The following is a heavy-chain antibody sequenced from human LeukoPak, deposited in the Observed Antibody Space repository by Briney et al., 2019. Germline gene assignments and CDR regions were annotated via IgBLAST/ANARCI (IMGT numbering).Heavy chain of an antibody. CDR2: ISGSGGST. V-gene: IGHV3-23*01. D-gene: IGHD2-21*02. J-gene: IGHJ3*02. CDR1: GFTFSSYA. CDR3: ARVCGGDCRNDAFDI. Sequence: PGGSLRLSCAASGFTFSSYAVSWVRQAPGKGLEWVSAISGSGGSTYYADSVKGRFTISRDNSKNTLYLQMNSLRAEDTAVYYCARVCGGDCRNDAFDIWGQGTMVTVSS.